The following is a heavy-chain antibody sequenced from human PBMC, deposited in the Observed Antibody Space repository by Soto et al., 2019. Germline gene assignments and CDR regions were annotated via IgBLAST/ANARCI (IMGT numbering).Heavy chain of an antibody. V-gene: IGHV1-69*12. Sequence: QVQLVQSGAEVKRPGSSLKVSCKASGGSFSTYAIHWVRQAPGQGLEWMGGIIPLFGAPTYEQEFQGRVTITADGSTSTASMDLNNLRSDDTAVYYCARMSGGMISAFDYWGQGTLVTVSS. D-gene: IGHD3-22*01. CDR3: ARMSGGMISAFDY. CDR1: GGSFSTYA. CDR2: IIPLFGAP. J-gene: IGHJ4*02.